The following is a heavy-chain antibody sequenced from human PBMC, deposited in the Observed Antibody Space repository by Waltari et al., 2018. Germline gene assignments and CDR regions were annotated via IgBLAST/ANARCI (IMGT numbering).Heavy chain of an antibody. V-gene: IGHV4-39*07. CDR1: GGSISSSSYY. J-gene: IGHJ5*02. CDR2: IYYSGSA. CDR3: ARHTGRGYNSRGWFDP. D-gene: IGHD5-18*01. Sequence: QLQLQESGPGLVKPSETLSLTCTVSGGSISSSSYYWGWIRQPPGKGLEWIGSIYYSGSAHYNPSLKGRVTISVDTSKNQFSLKLSSGTAADTAVYYCARHTGRGYNSRGWFDPWGQGTLVTVSS.